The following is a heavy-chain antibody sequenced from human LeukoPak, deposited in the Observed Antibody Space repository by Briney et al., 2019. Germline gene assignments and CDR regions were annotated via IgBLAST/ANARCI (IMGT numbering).Heavy chain of an antibody. D-gene: IGHD3-10*01. CDR3: ASLGDSGSYALDY. CDR1: GGSISSYY. Sequence: SETLSLTCTVSGGSISSYYWSWIRQPPGKGLEWIGYNYYSGSTNYNPSLKSRVTISVDTSKNQFSLKLSSVTAADTAVYYCASLGDSGSYALDYWGQGTLVTVSS. CDR2: NYYSGST. V-gene: IGHV4-59*08. J-gene: IGHJ4*02.